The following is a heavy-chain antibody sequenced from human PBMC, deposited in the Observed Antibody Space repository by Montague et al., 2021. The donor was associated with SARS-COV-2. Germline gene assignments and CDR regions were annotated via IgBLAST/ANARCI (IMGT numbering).Heavy chain of an antibody. CDR1: GFTFSTYP. J-gene: IGHJ4*02. Sequence: SLRLSCAASGFTFSTYPMHWVRQAPGKGLEWVSSIGAGVSSTFYADSVKGRFTVSRDNSKNTLYLQMNSLRTEDTAVYYCASWYIPNNYYEVYWGQGTLVTVSS. CDR3: ASWYIPNNYYEVY. V-gene: IGHV3-23*01. D-gene: IGHD1-26*01. CDR2: IGAGVSST.